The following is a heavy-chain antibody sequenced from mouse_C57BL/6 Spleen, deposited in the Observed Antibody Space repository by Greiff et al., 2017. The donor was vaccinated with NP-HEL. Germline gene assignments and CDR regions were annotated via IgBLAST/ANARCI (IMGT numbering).Heavy chain of an antibody. Sequence: EVQGVESGGGLVKPGGSLKLSCAASGFTFSDYGMHWVRQAPEKGLEWVAYISSGSSTIYYAATVKGRFTIARDNAKNTVFLQLTSLRSEDTAMYYCARGDGSSSAWFAYWGQGTLVTVAA. CDR2: ISSGSSTI. V-gene: IGHV5-17*01. CDR1: GFTFSDYG. D-gene: IGHD1-1*01. J-gene: IGHJ3*01. CDR3: ARGDGSSSAWFAY.